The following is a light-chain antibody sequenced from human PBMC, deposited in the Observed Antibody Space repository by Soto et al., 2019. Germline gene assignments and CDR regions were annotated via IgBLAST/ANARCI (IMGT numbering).Light chain of an antibody. J-gene: IGKJ5*01. CDR3: QQYNNWPPIN. V-gene: IGKV3-15*01. CDR2: GAS. CDR1: QSVSSN. Sequence: IVMTQSPATLSVSPGERATLSVRSSQSVSSNLAWYQQKPGQAPRLLIYGASTRATGIPARFSGSGSGTEFTLTIRSLQSEDFAVYYCQQYNNWPPINFGKGTRLEIK.